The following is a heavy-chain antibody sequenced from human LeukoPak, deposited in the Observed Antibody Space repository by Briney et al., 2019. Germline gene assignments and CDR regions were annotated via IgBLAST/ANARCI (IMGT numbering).Heavy chain of an antibody. Sequence: PGGSLRLSCAASGFTFSSYGMHWVRQAPGKGLEWVAVMWYDGSNKYYADSVKGRFTISRDNSKNTLYLQMNSLRAEDTAVYYCARDPWDDVSGFSGDYWGQGTLVTVSS. D-gene: IGHD3-22*01. CDR2: MWYDGSNK. CDR1: GFTFSSYG. J-gene: IGHJ4*02. CDR3: ARDPWDDVSGFSGDY. V-gene: IGHV3-33*01.